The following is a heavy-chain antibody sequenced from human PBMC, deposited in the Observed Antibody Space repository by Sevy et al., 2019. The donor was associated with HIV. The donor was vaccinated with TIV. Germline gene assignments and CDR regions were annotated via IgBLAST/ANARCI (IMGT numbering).Heavy chain of an antibody. CDR3: AKDIAAEDDAFDI. CDR1: GFTFSSYS. J-gene: IGHJ3*02. CDR2: ISWNSGSI. Sequence: GGSLRLSCAASGFTFSSYSMNWVRQAPGKGLEWVSGISWNSGSIGYADSVKGRFTISRDNAKNSLYLQMNSLRAEDTALYYCAKDIAAEDDAFDIWGQGTMVTVSS. D-gene: IGHD6-25*01. V-gene: IGHV3-9*01.